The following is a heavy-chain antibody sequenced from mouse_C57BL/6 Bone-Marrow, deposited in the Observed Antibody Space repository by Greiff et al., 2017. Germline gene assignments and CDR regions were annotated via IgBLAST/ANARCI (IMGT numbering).Heavy chain of an antibody. V-gene: IGHV14-4*01. D-gene: IGHD1-1*01. CDR3: TTYYYGSPAWFAY. Sequence: EVPLQQSGAELVRPGASVKLSCTASGFNIKDDYMHWVKQRPEQGLEWIGWIDPENGDTEYASKFQGKATITADTSSNTAYLQLSSLTSEDTAVYYCTTYYYGSPAWFAYWGQGTLVTVSA. CDR1: GFNIKDDY. CDR2: IDPENGDT. J-gene: IGHJ3*01.